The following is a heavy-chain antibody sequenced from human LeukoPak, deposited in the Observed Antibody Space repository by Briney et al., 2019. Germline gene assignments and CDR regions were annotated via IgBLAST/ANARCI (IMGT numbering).Heavy chain of an antibody. Sequence: PGGSLRLSCAASGFTFNDYYMSWIRQTPGKGLEWVSYISSSGTTIYYADSVKGRFTISRDNAKNSLYLQMNSLRAEDTAVYYCARSYYYDSSGYDDAFDIWGQGTMVTVSS. V-gene: IGHV3-11*01. CDR2: ISSSGTTI. D-gene: IGHD3-22*01. CDR3: ARSYYYDSSGYDDAFDI. CDR1: GFTFNDYY. J-gene: IGHJ3*02.